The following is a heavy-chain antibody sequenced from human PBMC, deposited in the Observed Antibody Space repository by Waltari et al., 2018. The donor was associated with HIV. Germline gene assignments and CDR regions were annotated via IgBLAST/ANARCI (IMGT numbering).Heavy chain of an antibody. D-gene: IGHD7-27*01. CDR3: ARDINGGWGY. J-gene: IGHJ4*02. V-gene: IGHV3-48*01. CDR2: ISRSSSSI. CDR1: GFTFSNYT. Sequence: EVQLVESGGGLVQPGGSLRLSCAASGFTFSNYTMNWVRQAPGKGLEWFSYISRSSSSIFYADSVKGRFTISRDNAKNSLYLQMNSLRVEDTAVYYCARDINGGWGYWGQGTLVTVAS.